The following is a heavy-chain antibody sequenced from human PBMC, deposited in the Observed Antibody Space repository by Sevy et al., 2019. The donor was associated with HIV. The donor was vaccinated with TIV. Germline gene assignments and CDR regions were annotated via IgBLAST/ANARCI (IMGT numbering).Heavy chain of an antibody. J-gene: IGHJ4*02. Sequence: QLGGSLRLSCAASGFIFSTSPRHGVRQAPGKGLEGVAILSYDDSDENYANSLKGRFTNTGDNSKNTLYLQMNSLRTEDTAVYYCAKDDPGSIDYWGQGTLVTVSS. D-gene: IGHD3-10*01. CDR3: AKDDPGSIDY. CDR1: GFIFSTSP. V-gene: IGHV3-30-3*02. CDR2: LSYDDSDE.